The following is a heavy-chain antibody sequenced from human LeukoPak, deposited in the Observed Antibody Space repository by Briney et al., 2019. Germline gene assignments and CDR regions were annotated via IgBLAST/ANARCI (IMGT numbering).Heavy chain of an antibody. CDR2: ISRTGSSI. D-gene: IGHD3-10*01. V-gene: IGHV3-23*01. CDR3: AQEKRGSGSFDWFDS. J-gene: IGHJ5*01. Sequence: SGESLRFSCAASGFIFSDYAMDWVRQAPGKGLEWVSSISRTGSSIFYADSVKGRFTISRDNSKNTLYLQMNSLRAEDTAVYHCAQEKRGSGSFDWFDSWGQGTLVTVSS. CDR1: GFIFSDYA.